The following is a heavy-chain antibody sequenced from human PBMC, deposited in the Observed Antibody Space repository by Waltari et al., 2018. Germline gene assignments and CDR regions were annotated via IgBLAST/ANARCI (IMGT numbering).Heavy chain of an antibody. Sequence: EVQLVESGGGLVQPGGSLRLSCAASGFTFTSYWMHWVPQAPGKGLVWLSLITSDGSTTSYGDSVKGRFTISRDNAKNTLYLQMNSLRAEDTAVYYCSAGTVYWGQGILVTVSS. CDR1: GFTFTSYW. V-gene: IGHV3-74*01. CDR2: ITSDGSTT. D-gene: IGHD1-26*01. J-gene: IGHJ4*02. CDR3: SAGTVY.